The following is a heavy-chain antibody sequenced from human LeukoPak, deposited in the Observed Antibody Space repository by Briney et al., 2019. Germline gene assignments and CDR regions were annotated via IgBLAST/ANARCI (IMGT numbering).Heavy chain of an antibody. J-gene: IGHJ4*02. CDR3: ARGSGWPCYFDY. V-gene: IGHV4-59*01. CDR1: GGSISSYY. D-gene: IGHD6-19*01. CDR2: IYYSGST. Sequence: SETLSLTCTVSGGSISSYYWSWIRQPPGKGLEWIGYIYYSGSTNYNPSLKSRVTISVDTSKNQFSLKLSSVTAADTAVYYCARGSGWPCYFDYWGQGTLVTVSS.